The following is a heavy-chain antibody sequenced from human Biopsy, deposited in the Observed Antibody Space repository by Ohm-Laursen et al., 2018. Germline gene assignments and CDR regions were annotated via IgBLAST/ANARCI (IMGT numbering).Heavy chain of an antibody. CDR3: ARGSNDFGGLYFPR. CDR1: GGSFTGRY. CDR2: ISYTGYT. D-gene: IGHD4-23*01. V-gene: IGHV4-59*11. Sequence: TLSLTWAVSGGSFTGRYWSWIRQPPGKGLEWIGHISYTGYTSYNASLKSRVTISVDTSRNHFSLRLSSLTAADTAVYYCARGSNDFGGLYFPRWGQGTLLTVSS. J-gene: IGHJ4*02.